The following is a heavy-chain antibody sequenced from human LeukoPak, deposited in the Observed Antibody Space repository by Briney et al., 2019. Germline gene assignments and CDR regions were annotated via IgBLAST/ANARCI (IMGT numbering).Heavy chain of an antibody. CDR1: GGSISSYY. CDR2: IYYSGST. CDR3: ARVRSSYYYYGMDV. Sequence: SETLSLTCTVSGGSISSYYWSWIRQPPGKGLEWIGYIYYSGSTNYSPSLKSRVTISVDTSKNQFSLKLSSVTAADTAVYYCARVRSSYYYYGMDVWGQGTTVTVSS. J-gene: IGHJ6*02. V-gene: IGHV4-59*01.